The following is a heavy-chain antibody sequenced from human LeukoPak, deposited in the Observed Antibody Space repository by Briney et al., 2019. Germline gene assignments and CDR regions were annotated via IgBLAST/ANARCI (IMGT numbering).Heavy chain of an antibody. Sequence: GASVKVSCKASGYTFTSYDINWVRQATGQGLEWMGWMNPNSGNTGYAQKFQGRVTMTRNTSISTAYMELSSLRSEDTAVYYCARGGGVTPLIAAGEELFGYWGQGTLVTVSS. CDR3: ARGGGVTPLIAAGEELFGY. D-gene: IGHD6-13*01. V-gene: IGHV1-8*01. CDR2: MNPNSGNT. CDR1: GYTFTSYD. J-gene: IGHJ4*02.